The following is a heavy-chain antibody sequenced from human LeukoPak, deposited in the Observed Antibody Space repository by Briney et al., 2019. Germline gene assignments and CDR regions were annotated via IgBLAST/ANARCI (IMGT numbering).Heavy chain of an antibody. J-gene: IGHJ4*02. V-gene: IGHV4-30-4*01. D-gene: IGHD3/OR15-3a*01. CDR1: GGSISSGDYY. CDR3: ASPRTNY. Sequence: PSETLSLTCTASGGSISSGDYYWSWIRQAPGKGLEWIGYIYYSGETNYNPSLSGRVAISMDTSKNQFSLKLSSVTAADTAVYYCASPRTNYWGQGTLVTVSS. CDR2: IYYSGET.